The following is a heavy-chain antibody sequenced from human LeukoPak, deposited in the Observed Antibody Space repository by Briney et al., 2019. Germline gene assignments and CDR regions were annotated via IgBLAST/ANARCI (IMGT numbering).Heavy chain of an antibody. J-gene: IGHJ4*02. D-gene: IGHD5-12*01. CDR2: ISSNGGST. Sequence: GGSLSLSCSASGFPFIRYAMHWVRQAPGKGLEYVSAISSNGGSTYYADSVKGRFTISRDNSKNTLYLQMSSLRAEDTAVYYCVKDGGYSGYETFGYWGQGTLVTVSS. CDR3: VKDGGYSGYETFGY. V-gene: IGHV3-64D*06. CDR1: GFPFIRYA.